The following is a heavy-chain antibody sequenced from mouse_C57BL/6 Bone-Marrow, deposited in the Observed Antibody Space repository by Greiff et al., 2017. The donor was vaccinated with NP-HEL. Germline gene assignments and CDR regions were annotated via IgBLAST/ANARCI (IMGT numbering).Heavy chain of an antibody. CDR3: ARKACYSKQTLYWYFDV. CDR1: GFSLSTFGMG. D-gene: IGHD2-5*01. J-gene: IGHJ1*03. CDR2: IWWDDDK. Sequence: QVTLKVSGPGILQPSQSLSLTCSFSGFSLSTFGMGVGWIRQPSGKGLEWLAHIWWDDDKYYNPALKSRLTITKYTSKNQVFLKIANVDTADTATYYCARKACYSKQTLYWYFDVWGTETTVTVSS. V-gene: IGHV8-8*01.